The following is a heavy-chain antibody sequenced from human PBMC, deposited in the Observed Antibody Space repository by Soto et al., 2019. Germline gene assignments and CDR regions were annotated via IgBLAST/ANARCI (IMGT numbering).Heavy chain of an antibody. Sequence: GGSLRLSCAASGFTFSSYAMHWVRQAPGKGLEWVAVISYDGSNKYYADSVKGRFTTSRDNSKNTLYLQMNSLRAEDTAVYYCARDYYRFNSGYGFSMDVWGQGTTVNVSS. D-gene: IGHD5-12*01. V-gene: IGHV3-30-3*01. CDR3: ARDYYRFNSGYGFSMDV. J-gene: IGHJ6*02. CDR2: ISYDGSNK. CDR1: GFTFSSYA.